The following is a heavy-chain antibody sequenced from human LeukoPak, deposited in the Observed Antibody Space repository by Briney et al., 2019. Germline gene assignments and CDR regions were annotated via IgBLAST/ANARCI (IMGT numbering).Heavy chain of an antibody. J-gene: IGHJ4*02. CDR1: GGSISSGGYY. CDR2: IYYSGST. V-gene: IGHV4-31*03. D-gene: IGHD2-15*01. Sequence: SETLSLTCTVSGGSISSGGYYWSWIRQHPGKGLEWIGDIYYSGSTYYNPSLKSRVTISVDTSKDQFSLKLSSLTAADTAVYYCGRDGCSGGSCYIDYWGQGTLVTVSS. CDR3: GRDGCSGGSCYIDY.